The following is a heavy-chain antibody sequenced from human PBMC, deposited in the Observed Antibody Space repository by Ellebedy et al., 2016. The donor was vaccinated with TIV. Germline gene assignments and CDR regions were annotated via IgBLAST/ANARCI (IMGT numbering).Heavy chain of an antibody. CDR1: GGSIDSGTYY. Sequence: SETLSLXXTVPGGSIDSGTYYWSSIRQPAGQRLERTGRISTSGSTNYNPPIKGGLTKSVDTSKNHFSLKLGSVTAADTPVYYCATLTIPEGIESWGQGTLVTVSS. CDR3: ATLTIPEGIES. V-gene: IGHV4-61*02. D-gene: IGHD3-3*01. CDR2: ISTSGST. J-gene: IGHJ4*02.